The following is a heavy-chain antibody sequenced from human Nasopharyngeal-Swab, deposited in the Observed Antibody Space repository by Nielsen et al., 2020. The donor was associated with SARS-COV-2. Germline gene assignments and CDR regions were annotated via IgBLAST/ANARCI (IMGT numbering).Heavy chain of an antibody. CDR2: IYTSGST. D-gene: IGHD5-18*01. V-gene: IGHV4-4*07. CDR3: ASTAMGIGIGSEYYFDY. CDR1: GGSISSYY. Sequence: SETLSLTCTVSGGSISSYYWSWIRQPAGKGLEWIGRIYTSGSTNYNPSLKSRVTISVDTSKNQFSLKLSSVTAADTAVYYCASTAMGIGIGSEYYFDYWGQGTLVTVSS. J-gene: IGHJ4*02.